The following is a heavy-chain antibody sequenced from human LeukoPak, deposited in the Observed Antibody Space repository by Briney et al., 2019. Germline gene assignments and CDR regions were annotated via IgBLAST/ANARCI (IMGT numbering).Heavy chain of an antibody. D-gene: IGHD2-15*01. J-gene: IGHJ4*02. V-gene: IGHV1-69*01. CDR3: ARGRYGVVVVAATPELDY. CDR1: GGTFSSYA. CDR2: IIPIFGTA. Sequence: ASVKVSCKASGGTFSSYAISWVRQAPGQGLEWMGGIIPIFGTANYAQKFQGRVTITADESTSTAYMELSSLRSEDTAVYYCARGRYGVVVVAATPELDYWGQGTLVTVSS.